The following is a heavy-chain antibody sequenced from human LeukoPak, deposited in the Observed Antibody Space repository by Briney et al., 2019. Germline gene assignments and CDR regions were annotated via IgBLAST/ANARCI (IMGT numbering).Heavy chain of an antibody. CDR2: INPSGGST. D-gene: IGHD6-13*01. CDR3: ARSSSSPAHGNWFDP. CDR1: GYTFTSYY. V-gene: IGHV1-46*01. J-gene: IGHJ5*02. Sequence: GASVKVSCKASGYTFTSYYMHWVRQAPGQGLEWMGIINPSGGSTSYAQKFQGRVTMTRDTSISTAYMELSRLRSDDTAVYYCARSSSSPAHGNWFDPWGQGTLVTVSS.